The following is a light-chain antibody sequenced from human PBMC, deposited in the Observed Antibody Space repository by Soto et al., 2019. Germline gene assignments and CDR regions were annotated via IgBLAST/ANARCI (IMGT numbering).Light chain of an antibody. CDR1: QSVSSY. Sequence: ELVLTQSPATLSLSPGEIATLSCRASQSVSSYLAWYQQKPGQAPRLLIYDASNRATGVPARFSGSGSGTDFTLTISSLEPEDFALYYCQQRNNGPPITFGQGTRLEIK. V-gene: IGKV3-11*01. J-gene: IGKJ5*01. CDR2: DAS. CDR3: QQRNNGPPIT.